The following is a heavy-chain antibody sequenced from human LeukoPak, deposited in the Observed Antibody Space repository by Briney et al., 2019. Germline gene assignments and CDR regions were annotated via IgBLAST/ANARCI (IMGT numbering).Heavy chain of an antibody. CDR1: GFSFSNYA. Sequence: GGSLRLSCAASGFSFSNYAMSWVRQAPGQGLEWVSAISFSGATTYYADSVKGRFTISRDNSKNSLYLQMNSLRTEDTALYYCAKAPTAAAGYWGQGTLVTVSS. CDR3: AKAPTAAAGY. J-gene: IGHJ4*02. V-gene: IGHV3-23*01. D-gene: IGHD6-13*01. CDR2: ISFSGATT.